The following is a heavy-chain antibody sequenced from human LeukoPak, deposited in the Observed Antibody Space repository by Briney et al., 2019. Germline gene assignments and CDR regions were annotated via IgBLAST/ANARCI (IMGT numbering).Heavy chain of an antibody. CDR1: GFTFSDYH. CDR3: ARNKLIRSGYWGSRVDTDY. D-gene: IGHD5-18*01. CDR2: ISSSGRTI. J-gene: IGHJ4*02. Sequence: GGSLRLSCAASGFTFSDYHMSWIRQPPGKGLEWVSYISSSGRTIYYADSEKGRFTISRDNAKNSLYLQMNSLRAEDTAVYYCARNKLIRSGYWGSRVDTDYWGQGTLVTVSS. V-gene: IGHV3-11*04.